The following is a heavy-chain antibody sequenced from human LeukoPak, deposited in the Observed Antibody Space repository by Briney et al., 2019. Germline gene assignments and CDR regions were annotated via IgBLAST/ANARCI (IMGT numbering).Heavy chain of an antibody. CDR1: GYTFTGYY. CDR3: ARVVGATNWYFDL. J-gene: IGHJ2*01. D-gene: IGHD1-26*01. CDR2: INPTSGGT. Sequence: ASVKVSCKASGYTFTGYYMHWVRQAPGQGLEWMGWINPTSGGTNYAQKFQGRVTMTRDTSISTAYVELSRLRSDDTAVYYCARVVGATNWYFDLWGRGTLVTVSS. V-gene: IGHV1-2*02.